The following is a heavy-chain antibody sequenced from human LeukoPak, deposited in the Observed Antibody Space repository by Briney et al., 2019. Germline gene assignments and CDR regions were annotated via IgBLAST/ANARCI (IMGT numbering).Heavy chain of an antibody. Sequence: GGSLRLSCAASGFTFGDYYMSWIRQAPGKGLEWVSYISRSGSTIYYADSVKGRFTISRDNAKNSLYLQMNSLRDEDTAVYYCARGVPPEWSSSRYALDYWGQGTLVTVSS. CDR1: GFTFGDYY. CDR3: ARGVPPEWSSSRYALDY. CDR2: ISRSGSTI. D-gene: IGHD6-13*01. V-gene: IGHV3-11*04. J-gene: IGHJ4*02.